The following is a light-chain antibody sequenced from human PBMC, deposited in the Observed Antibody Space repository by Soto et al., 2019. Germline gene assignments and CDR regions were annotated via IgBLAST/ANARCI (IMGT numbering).Light chain of an antibody. CDR2: AAS. Sequence: DIQMTQSPSSLSASVGDTVTITCRASQSISLFLNWYQQKPGKAPKLLIYAASNLHSGVPSRFSGSGSGTEFTLTISSLLPEDFATYYCHQTDSIPETFGQGTKVEIK. CDR3: HQTDSIPET. CDR1: QSISLF. J-gene: IGKJ1*01. V-gene: IGKV1-39*01.